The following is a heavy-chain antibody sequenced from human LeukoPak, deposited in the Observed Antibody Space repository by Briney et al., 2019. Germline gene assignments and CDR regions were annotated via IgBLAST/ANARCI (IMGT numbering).Heavy chain of an antibody. V-gene: IGHV3-30*03. CDR1: GFTFSNYG. CDR3: ATERAGERPRPLLSYYYMDV. CDR2: ILYDGSNK. Sequence: GGSLRLSCAASGFTFSNYGIHWVRQAPGKGLEWVAVILYDGSNKYYADSVKGRFTISRDNSKNTLYLQMNSLRAEDTAVYYCATERAGERPRPLLSYYYMDVWGKGTTVTISS. J-gene: IGHJ6*03. D-gene: IGHD3-16*01.